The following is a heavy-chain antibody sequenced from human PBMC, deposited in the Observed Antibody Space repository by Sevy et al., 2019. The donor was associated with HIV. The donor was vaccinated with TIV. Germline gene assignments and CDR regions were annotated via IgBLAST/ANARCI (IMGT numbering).Heavy chain of an antibody. J-gene: IGHJ4*02. CDR3: ASTIDYDSSGYYFNFDY. V-gene: IGHV3-23*01. CDR2: ISGSGGST. CDR1: GLTFNSYA. D-gene: IGHD3-22*01. Sequence: GGSLRLSCAASGLTFNSYAMGWVRQAPGKGLEWVSGISGSGGSTYYADSVKGRFTISRDNSKNTLYLQMKSLRAEDTAAYYCASTIDYDSSGYYFNFDYWGQGILVTVSS.